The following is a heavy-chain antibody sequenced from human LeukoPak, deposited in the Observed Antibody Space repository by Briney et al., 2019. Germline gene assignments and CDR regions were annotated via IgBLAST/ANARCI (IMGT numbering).Heavy chain of an antibody. CDR2: IIPVFGTA. J-gene: IGHJ3*01. CDR3: ARGPRATYYYDSSGFDGAFEV. CDR1: RVTFSSYS. Sequence: GASVKVSCKASRVTFSSYSVSWVRQAPGQGPEWMGRIIPVFGTANYAQQFHGRVVITADESTSTVHMEMSSLRSDDTAMYYCARGPRATYYYDSSGFDGAFEVWGQGTMVTVSS. D-gene: IGHD3-22*01. V-gene: IGHV1-69*13.